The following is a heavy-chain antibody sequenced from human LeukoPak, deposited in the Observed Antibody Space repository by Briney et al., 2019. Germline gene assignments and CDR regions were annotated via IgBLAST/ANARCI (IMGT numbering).Heavy chain of an antibody. CDR3: ARGVPGIAAARVFDY. D-gene: IGHD6-13*01. CDR1: GGTFSSNA. V-gene: IGHV1-69*01. Sequence: VASVKVSCKASGGTFSSNAISWVRQAPGQGLEWMGGIIPIFGTANYAQKFQGRVTITADESTSTAYMELSSLRSEDTAVYYCARGVPGIAAARVFDYWGQGTLVTVSS. J-gene: IGHJ4*02. CDR2: IIPIFGTA.